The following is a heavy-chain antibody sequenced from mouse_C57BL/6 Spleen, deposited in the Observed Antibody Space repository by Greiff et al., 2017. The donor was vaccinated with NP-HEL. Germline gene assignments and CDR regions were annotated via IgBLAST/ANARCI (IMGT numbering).Heavy chain of an antibody. J-gene: IGHJ1*03. CDR3: ARGDDYYWYFDV. CDR2: INYDGSST. D-gene: IGHD2-4*01. V-gene: IGHV5-16*01. CDR1: GFTFSDYY. Sequence: EVQVVESEGGLVQPGSSMKLSCTASGFTFSDYYMAWVRQVPEKGLEWVANINYDGSSTYYLDSLKSRFIISRDNAKNILYLQMSSLKSEDTATYYCARGDDYYWYFDVWGTGTTVTVSS.